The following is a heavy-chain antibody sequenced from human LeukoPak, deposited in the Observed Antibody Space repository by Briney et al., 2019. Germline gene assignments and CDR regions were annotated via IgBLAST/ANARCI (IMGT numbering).Heavy chain of an antibody. Sequence: SGGSLRLSCAASGFTFSTHDMHWVRQATGKGLEWVSAITSAGDTYYAGSVKGRFTISRENAKNSLYLQMSSLTAGDTAVYYCYGGGYWGQGTLVTVSS. D-gene: IGHD4-23*01. J-gene: IGHJ4*02. V-gene: IGHV3-13*04. CDR3: YGGGY. CDR1: GFTFSTHD. CDR2: ITSAGDT.